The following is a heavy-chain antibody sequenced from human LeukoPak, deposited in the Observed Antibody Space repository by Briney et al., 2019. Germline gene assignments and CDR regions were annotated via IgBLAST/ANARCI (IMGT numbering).Heavy chain of an antibody. CDR1: GFTFSSYS. J-gene: IGHJ4*02. CDR3: ARETTGVDY. D-gene: IGHD4-17*01. Sequence: GGSLRLSCAASGFTFSSYSMNWVRQAPGKGLEWVSYISSSSSTIYYADSVKGRFTISRVNAKNSLYLQMNSLRAEDTAVYYCARETTGVDYWGQGTLVTVSS. V-gene: IGHV3-48*01. CDR2: ISSSSSTI.